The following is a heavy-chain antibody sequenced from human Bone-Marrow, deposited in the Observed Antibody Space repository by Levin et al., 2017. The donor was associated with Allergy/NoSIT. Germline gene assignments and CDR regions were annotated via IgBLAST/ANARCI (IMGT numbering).Heavy chain of an antibody. CDR3: ALNTWGAFGF. CDR2: IYWDDDK. V-gene: IGHV2-5*02. D-gene: IGHD7-27*01. J-gene: IGHJ3*01. Sequence: SGPTLVKPTQTLTLTCTFSGFSLSTSGVGVGWIRQPPGEALEWLALIYWDDDKRYSPSLKSRLTITKGASTDHVVLTMTNMNPVDTATYYCALNTWGAFGFWGLGTLVTVSS. CDR1: GFSLSTSGVG.